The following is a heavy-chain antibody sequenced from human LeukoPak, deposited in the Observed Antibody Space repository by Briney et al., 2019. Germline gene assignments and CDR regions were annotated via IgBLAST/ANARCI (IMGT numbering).Heavy chain of an antibody. CDR3: ARDVTMIVVVSHAFDI. V-gene: IGHV3-21*01. CDR2: ISSSSSYI. D-gene: IGHD3-22*01. J-gene: IGHJ3*02. CDR1: GVTFSSYI. Sequence: PGGALRLSCAASGVTFSSYIMSWGRGAPGKGLGWGSSISSSSSYIYYADSVKGRFTISRANAKTSLYLQMNSLRAEDTAVYYCARDVTMIVVVSHAFDIWGQGTMVTVSS.